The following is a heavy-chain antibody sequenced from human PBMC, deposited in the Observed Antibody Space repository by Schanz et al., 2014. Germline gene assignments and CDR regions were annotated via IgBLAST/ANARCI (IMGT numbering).Heavy chain of an antibody. CDR2: ISFDGRNT. J-gene: IGHJ4*02. CDR3: AKEKEEVATDGSFVDY. CDR1: GITLSGYG. V-gene: IGHV3-30*18. D-gene: IGHD6-13*01. Sequence: VQLVESGGDLVKPGGSLRLSCAASGITLSGYGLHWVRQAPGKGLEWVGFISFDGRNTGYAHSVKGRFTISRDNSKNTVNLQMNSLRAEDTTVYYCAKEKEEVATDGSFVDYWGQGTLVTVSS.